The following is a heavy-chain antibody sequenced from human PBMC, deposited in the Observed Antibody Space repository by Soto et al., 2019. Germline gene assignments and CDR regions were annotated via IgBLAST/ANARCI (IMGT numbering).Heavy chain of an antibody. Sequence: SGPTRVSTTQALTQTWTFCGRPLSTSGVGVGWIRQPPGQALEWLALIYWNDDKRYSPSLKSRLTITKDTSKNQVVLTMTNMDPVDTATYYCAHAPQPPAFFDYWGQGTLVTVSP. V-gene: IGHV2-5*01. CDR1: GRPLSTSGVG. CDR3: AHAPQPPAFFDY. J-gene: IGHJ4*02. CDR2: IYWNDDK. D-gene: IGHD2-2*01.